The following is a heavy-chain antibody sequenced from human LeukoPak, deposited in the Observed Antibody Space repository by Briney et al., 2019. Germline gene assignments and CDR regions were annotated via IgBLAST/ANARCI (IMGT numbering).Heavy chain of an antibody. J-gene: IGHJ6*03. CDR2: IYYSGST. V-gene: IGHV4-59*01. Sequence: NTSETLSLTCTVSGGSISSYYWSWIRQPPGKGLEWIGYIYYSGSTNYNPSLKSRVTISVDTSKNQFSLKLTSVTAADTAVYYCARVSTYYYYNYMDVWGKGTTVTISS. CDR3: ARVSTYYYYNYMDV. CDR1: GGSISSYY.